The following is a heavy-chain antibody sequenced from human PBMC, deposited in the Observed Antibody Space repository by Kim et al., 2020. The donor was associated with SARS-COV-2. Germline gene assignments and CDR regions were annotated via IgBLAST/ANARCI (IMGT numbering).Heavy chain of an antibody. D-gene: IGHD3-10*01. V-gene: IGHV4-34*01. Sequence: NYDPSLKGRVTISVDTSKNQFSLKLSSVTAADTAVYYCASFMGYYGSGTNWFDPWGQGTLVTVSS. J-gene: IGHJ5*02. CDR3: ASFMGYYGSGTNWFDP.